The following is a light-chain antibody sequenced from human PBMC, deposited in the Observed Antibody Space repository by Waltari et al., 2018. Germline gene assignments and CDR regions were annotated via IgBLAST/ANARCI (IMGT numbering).Light chain of an antibody. J-gene: IGKJ4*01. CDR3: QQRGTYLGLT. CDR1: QSVSKY. V-gene: IGKV3-11*01. CDR2: DAS. Sequence: VLTQSPATLSLSPGERATLSCMASQSVSKYLAWYQQKPGQAPRLLIFDASNRATGIPARFSGSGSGTEFSLTISSLEPEDFAVYYCQQRGTYLGLTFGGGTKVDIK.